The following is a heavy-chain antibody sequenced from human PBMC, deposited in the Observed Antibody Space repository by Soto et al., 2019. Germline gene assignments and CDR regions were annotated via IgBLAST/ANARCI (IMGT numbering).Heavy chain of an antibody. Sequence: EVQLVESGGGLIQPGGSLRLSCAVSGFTVSNNYMSWVRQAPGKGLEGVSVIYSGGYTAYGDSVKGRFTISRDNSKNPLFLQIKSRGPGDTAVFCGATPPGGGGYWGQGTLVTVSS. CDR2: IYSGGYT. J-gene: IGHJ4*02. D-gene: IGHD3-10*01. V-gene: IGHV3-53*01. CDR1: GFTVSNNY. CDR3: ATPPGGGGY.